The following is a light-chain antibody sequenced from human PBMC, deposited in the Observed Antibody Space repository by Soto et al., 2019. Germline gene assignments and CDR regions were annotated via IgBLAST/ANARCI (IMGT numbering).Light chain of an antibody. V-gene: IGKV1-5*03. J-gene: IGKJ4*01. CDR3: QEYNGDSGLT. CDR1: QNIRSW. CDR2: SAS. Sequence: DIPMTQSPSTVSASIGDRVTITCRASQNIRSWVAWYQQKPGKAPGLLIYSASGLETGVLSRFSGSGCGTELTLTISSLHPDDFATYYCQEYNGDSGLTFGGGTKVEIK.